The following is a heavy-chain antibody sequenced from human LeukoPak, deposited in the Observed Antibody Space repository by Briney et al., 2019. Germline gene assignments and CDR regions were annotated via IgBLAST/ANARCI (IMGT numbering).Heavy chain of an antibody. CDR1: GFTFDDYG. D-gene: IGHD5-12*01. V-gene: IGHV3-20*04. Sequence: GGSLRLSCAASGFTFDDYGMSWVRQAPGKGLEWVSGINWNGGSTGYADSVKGRFTISRDNAKNSLYLQMNSLRAEDTALYYCAIVELLHTIYYYYVDVWGKGTTVTVSS. CDR2: INWNGGST. CDR3: AIVELLHTIYYYYVDV. J-gene: IGHJ6*03.